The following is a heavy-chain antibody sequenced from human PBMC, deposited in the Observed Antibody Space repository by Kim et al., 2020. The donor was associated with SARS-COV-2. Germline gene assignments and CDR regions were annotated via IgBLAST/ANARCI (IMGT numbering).Heavy chain of an antibody. CDR3: ARVSLGSSSWYYFDY. J-gene: IGHJ4*02. V-gene: IGHV3-11*05. Sequence: DSANGRFTISRDNAKNSLYLQMNSLRADDTAVYYCARVSLGSSSWYYFDYWGQGTLVTVSS. D-gene: IGHD6-13*01.